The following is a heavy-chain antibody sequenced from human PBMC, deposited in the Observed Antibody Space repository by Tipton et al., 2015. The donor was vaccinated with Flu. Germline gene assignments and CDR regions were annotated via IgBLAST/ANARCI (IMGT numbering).Heavy chain of an antibody. CDR2: FYDSGST. V-gene: IGHV4-59*08. CDR3: ASQLTNYWYFDF. Sequence: TLSLTCTVSGGSITSYYWSWIRQPPGKGLEWIGYFYDSGSTNYNPSLKSRVTISVDTSKNQFFLRLTSVTAADTAVYYCASQLTNYWYFDFWGRGTLVTVSS. J-gene: IGHJ2*01. CDR1: GGSITSYY.